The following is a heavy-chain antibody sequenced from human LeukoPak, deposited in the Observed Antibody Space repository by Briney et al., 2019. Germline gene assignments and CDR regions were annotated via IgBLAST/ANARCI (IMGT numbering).Heavy chain of an antibody. CDR2: VRAYNGNT. CDR1: GYTFTSDG. V-gene: IGHV1-18*01. CDR3: ARPRVLVVVVAATDWFDP. J-gene: IGHJ5*02. Sequence: ASVTVSCTGTGYTFTSDGISWGRQAPGQGLEWMGWVRAYNGNTNYAQKLQGRVTMTPNTSASTAYMEPRSLRSDDTAVYYCARPRVLVVVVAATDWFDPWGQGPLVTVSS. D-gene: IGHD2-15*01.